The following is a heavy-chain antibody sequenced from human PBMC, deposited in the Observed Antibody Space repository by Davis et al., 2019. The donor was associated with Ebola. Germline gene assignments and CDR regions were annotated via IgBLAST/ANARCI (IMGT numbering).Heavy chain of an antibody. CDR2: ISSSSSYT. CDR1: GFTFSDYY. CDR3: ARDILQGSPDY. J-gene: IGHJ4*02. D-gene: IGHD6-19*01. Sequence: GESLKISCAASGFTFSDYYMSWIRQAPGKGLEWVSYISSSSSYTNYADSVKGRFTISRDNAKNSLYLQMNSLRAEDTAVYYCARDILQGSPDYWGQGTLVTVSS. V-gene: IGHV3-11*06.